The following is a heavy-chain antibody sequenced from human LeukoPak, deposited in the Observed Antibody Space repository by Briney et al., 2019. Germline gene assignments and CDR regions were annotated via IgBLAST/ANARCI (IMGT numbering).Heavy chain of an antibody. V-gene: IGHV3-7*01. CDR1: GFTFSSYW. D-gene: IGHD2-15*01. J-gene: IGHJ5*02. CDR3: ARESYCSGGSCYDYNWFDP. Sequence: GGSLRLSCAASGFTFSSYWMSWVRQAPGKGLEWVANIKQDGSEKYYVDSVKGRFTISRDNAKNSLYLQMNSLRAEDTAVYYCARESYCSGGSCYDYNWFDPWGQGTLVTVSS. CDR2: IKQDGSEK.